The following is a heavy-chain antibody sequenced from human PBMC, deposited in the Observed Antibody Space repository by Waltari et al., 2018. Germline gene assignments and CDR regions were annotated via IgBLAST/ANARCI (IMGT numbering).Heavy chain of an antibody. D-gene: IGHD2-15*01. CDR3: ARGLGLVVTTATPHY. J-gene: IGHJ4*02. V-gene: IGHV3-23*04. CDR2: ISGRGGST. CDR1: GFTFSDYA. Sequence: EVQLVESGGGLVQPGGSLRLSCAASGFTFSDYAMNWVRQTPGKGLEWVSVISGRGGSTHYPASVKGRFPISRDNSKTTLSLQMNSLRAGDTAVYYCARGLGLVVTTATPHYWGQGTQVTVSS.